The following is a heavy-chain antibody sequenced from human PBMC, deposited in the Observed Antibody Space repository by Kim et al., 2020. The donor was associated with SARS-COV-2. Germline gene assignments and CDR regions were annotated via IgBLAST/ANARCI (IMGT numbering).Heavy chain of an antibody. J-gene: IGHJ1*01. CDR2: INSDGGST. D-gene: IGHD2-2*02. V-gene: IGHV3-74*01. CDR3: AREEYCSGTSCYMRYFQH. CDR1: GFTFSSYW. Sequence: GALRLSCAASGFTFSSYWMHWVRQAPGKGLVWVSRINSDGGSTNYADSVKGRFTISRDNANNTLYLQMNSLRAEDTAVYYCAREEYCSGTSCYMRYFQHWGQGTLVTVSS.